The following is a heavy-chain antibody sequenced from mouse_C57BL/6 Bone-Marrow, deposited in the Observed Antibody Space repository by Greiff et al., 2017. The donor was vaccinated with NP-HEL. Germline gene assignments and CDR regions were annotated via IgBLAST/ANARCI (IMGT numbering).Heavy chain of an antibody. J-gene: IGHJ1*03. V-gene: IGHV1-82*01. CDR1: GYAFTSYW. D-gene: IGHD2-2*01. CDR2: IYPGDGGT. Sequence: QVQLQQSGPELVKPGASVKISCKSSGYAFTSYWMNWVKQRPGKGLEWIGPIYPGDGGTNYNAKFKRKATLTVDKSSSTAYMQLSSLTSDDSAVYYWAREGRWLRRGDGYYEFGDTGTTVTVSA. CDR3: AREGRWLRRGDGYYEF.